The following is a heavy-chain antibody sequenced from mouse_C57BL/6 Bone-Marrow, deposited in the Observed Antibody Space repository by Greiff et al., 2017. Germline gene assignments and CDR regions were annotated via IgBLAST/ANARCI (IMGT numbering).Heavy chain of an antibody. J-gene: IGHJ4*01. CDR2: ISYDGSN. V-gene: IGHV3-6*01. Sequence: EVKLLESGPGLVKPSQSLSLTCSVTGYSITSGYYWNWIRQFPGNKLEWMGYISYDGSNNYNPSLKNRISITRDTSKNQFFLKLNSLTTEDAATYYCARVPSGVGSSEGAMDYWGQGTSVTVSS. CDR1: GYSITSGYY. CDR3: ARVPSGVGSSEGAMDY. D-gene: IGHD1-1*01.